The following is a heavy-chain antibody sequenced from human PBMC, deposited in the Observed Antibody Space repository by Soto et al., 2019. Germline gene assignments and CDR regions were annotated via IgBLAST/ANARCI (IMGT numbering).Heavy chain of an antibody. CDR3: ARDDDLRSGNGYYYGMDV. CDR1: GYTFTSYG. Sequence: ASVKVSCKASGYTFTSYGISWGRQAPGQGLEWMGWISAYNGNTNYAQKLQGRVTMTTDTSTSTAYMELRSLRSDDTAVYYCARDDDLRSGNGYYYGMDVWGQGTTVTVSS. D-gene: IGHD3-3*01. V-gene: IGHV1-18*01. J-gene: IGHJ6*02. CDR2: ISAYNGNT.